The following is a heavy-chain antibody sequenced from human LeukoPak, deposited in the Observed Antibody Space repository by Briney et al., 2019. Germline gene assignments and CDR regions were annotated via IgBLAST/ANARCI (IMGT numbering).Heavy chain of an antibody. D-gene: IGHD2-15*01. V-gene: IGHV3-30-3*01. CDR2: ISYDGSNK. Sequence: GGSLRLSCAASGFTFSSYAMHWVRQAPGKGLEWVAVISYDGSNKYYADSVKGRFTISRDNSKNTLCLQMNSLRAEDTAVYYCARRRIPDYWGQGTLVTVSS. CDR3: ARRRIPDY. J-gene: IGHJ4*02. CDR1: GFTFSSYA.